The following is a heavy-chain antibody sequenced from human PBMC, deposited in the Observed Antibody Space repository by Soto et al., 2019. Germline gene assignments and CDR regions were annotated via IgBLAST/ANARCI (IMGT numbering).Heavy chain of an antibody. CDR3: AKDEVLAVAGSGYGAFDI. D-gene: IGHD6-19*01. CDR2: ISYDGSNK. Sequence: PGGSPRLSCAASGFTFSSYGMHWVRQAPGKGLEWVAVISYDGSNKYYADSVKGRFTISRDNSKNTLYLQMNSLRAEDTAVYYCAKDEVLAVAGSGYGAFDIWGQGTMVTVSS. J-gene: IGHJ3*02. V-gene: IGHV3-30*18. CDR1: GFTFSSYG.